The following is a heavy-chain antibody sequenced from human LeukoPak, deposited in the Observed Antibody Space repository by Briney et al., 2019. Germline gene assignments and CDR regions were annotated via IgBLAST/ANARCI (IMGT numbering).Heavy chain of an antibody. Sequence: PGRSLRLSCAASGFTFSSYGMHWVRQAPGKGLEWVAVISYDGSNKYYADSVKGRFTISRDNSKNTLYLQMNSLRAEDTAVYYCAKGVASIAARPFSWFDLWGQGTLVTVSS. D-gene: IGHD6-6*01. CDR3: AKGVASIAARPFSWFDL. J-gene: IGHJ5*02. V-gene: IGHV3-30*18. CDR2: ISYDGSNK. CDR1: GFTFSSYG.